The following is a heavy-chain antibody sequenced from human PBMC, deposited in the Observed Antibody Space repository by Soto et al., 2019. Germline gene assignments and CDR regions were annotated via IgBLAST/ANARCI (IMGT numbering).Heavy chain of an antibody. V-gene: IGHV3-30*18. Sequence: VQLVESGGGVVQPGRSLRLSCAASGFTFSSYGMHWVRQAPGKGLEWVAVISYDGSNKYYADSVKGRFTISRDNSKNTLYLQMNSLRAEDTAVYYCAKDWEGAIDYWGQGTLVTVSS. CDR2: ISYDGSNK. J-gene: IGHJ4*02. CDR3: AKDWEGAIDY. CDR1: GFTFSSYG. D-gene: IGHD1-26*01.